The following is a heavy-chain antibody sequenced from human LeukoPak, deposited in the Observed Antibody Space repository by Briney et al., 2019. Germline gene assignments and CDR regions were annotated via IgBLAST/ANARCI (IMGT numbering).Heavy chain of an antibody. J-gene: IGHJ4*02. CDR3: ARGDSGSYSRIDY. CDR2: IYHSGST. Sequence: PSVTLSLTCTVSGYSISSGYYWGWIRQPPGKGLEWIGSIYHSGSTYYNPSLKSRVTISVDTSKNQFSLKLSSVTAADTAVYYCARGDSGSYSRIDYWGQGTLVTVSS. V-gene: IGHV4-38-2*02. CDR1: GYSISSGYY. D-gene: IGHD1-26*01.